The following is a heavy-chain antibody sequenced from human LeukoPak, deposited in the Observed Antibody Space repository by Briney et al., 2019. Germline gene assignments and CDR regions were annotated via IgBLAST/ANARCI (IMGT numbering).Heavy chain of an antibody. CDR1: GGSISSGGYS. Sequence: SETLSLTCAVSGGSISSGGYSWSWIRQPPGKGLEWIGYIYHSGSTYYNPSLKSRVTISVDRSKNQFSLKLSSVTAADTAVYYCARTPVDTAMDNYFDYWGQGTLVTVFS. D-gene: IGHD5-18*01. CDR3: ARTPVDTAMDNYFDY. V-gene: IGHV4-30-2*01. J-gene: IGHJ4*02. CDR2: IYHSGST.